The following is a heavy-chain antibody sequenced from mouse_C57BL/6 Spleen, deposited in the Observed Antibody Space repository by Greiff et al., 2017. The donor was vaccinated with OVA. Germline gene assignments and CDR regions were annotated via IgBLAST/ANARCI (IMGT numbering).Heavy chain of an antibody. J-gene: IGHJ3*01. CDR3: ARSQRNYSNDWFAY. CDR2: ISSGGSYT. Sequence: EVQGVESGGDLVKPGGSLKLSCAASGFTFSSYGMSWVRQTPDKRLEWVATISSGGSYTYYPDSVKGRFTISRDNAKNTLYLQMSSLKSEDTAMYYCARSQRNYSNDWFAYWGQGTLVTVSA. D-gene: IGHD2-5*01. CDR1: GFTFSSYG. V-gene: IGHV5-6*01.